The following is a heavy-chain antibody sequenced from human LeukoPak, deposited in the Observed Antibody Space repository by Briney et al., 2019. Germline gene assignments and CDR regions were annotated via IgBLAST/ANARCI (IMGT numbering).Heavy chain of an antibody. J-gene: IGHJ4*02. D-gene: IGHD3-16*01. V-gene: IGHV4-34*01. CDR3: ARGDDLLGGANDY. CDR1: GVSFSGYY. CDR2: INHSGST. Sequence: SETLSLTCAVYGVSFSGYYWSWIRQPPGKGLEWIGEINHSGSTNYNPSLKSRVTISVDTSKNQFSLKLSSVTAADTAVYYCARGDDLLGGANDYWGQGTLVTVSS.